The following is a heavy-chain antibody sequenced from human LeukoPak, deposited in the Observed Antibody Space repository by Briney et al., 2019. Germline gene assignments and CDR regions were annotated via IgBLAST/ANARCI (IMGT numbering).Heavy chain of an antibody. CDR2: ISSSSSYI. Sequence: PGGSLRLSCAASGFTFSSYSMNWVRQAPGKGLEWVSSISSSSSYIYYADSVKGRFTISRDNAKNSLYLQMNSLRAEDTAVYYCARDELGTQSPFDYWGQGTLVTVSS. CDR3: ARDELGTQSPFDY. V-gene: IGHV3-21*01. CDR1: GFTFSSYS. D-gene: IGHD7-27*01. J-gene: IGHJ4*02.